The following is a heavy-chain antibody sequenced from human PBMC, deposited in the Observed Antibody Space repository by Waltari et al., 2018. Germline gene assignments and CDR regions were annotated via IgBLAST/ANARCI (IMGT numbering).Heavy chain of an antibody. D-gene: IGHD4-17*01. V-gene: IGHV4-39*07. CDR3: ARDSRITVTTDDAFDI. Sequence: QLQLQESGPGLVKPSETLSLTCTVSGCSISSSSYYWGWIRQPPGKGLEWIGSIYYSGSTYYNPSLKSRVTISGDTSKNQFSLKLSSVTAADTAVYYCARDSRITVTTDDAFDIWGQGTMVTVSS. CDR2: IYYSGST. CDR1: GCSISSSSYY. J-gene: IGHJ3*02.